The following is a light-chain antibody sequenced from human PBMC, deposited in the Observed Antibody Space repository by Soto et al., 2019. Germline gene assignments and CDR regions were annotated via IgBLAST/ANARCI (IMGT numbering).Light chain of an antibody. CDR2: EVS. Sequence: DVVMTQSPLSLPVTLGQPASISCRSSQSLVDSDGNTYLDWFQQRPGQSPRRLMKEVSKRDSGVPDRFSGSVSGTDFTLKISRVEAEDVGVYYCMQGTHWPLTFGGGTKVEIK. CDR1: QSLVDSDGNTY. J-gene: IGKJ4*01. CDR3: MQGTHWPLT. V-gene: IGKV2-30*01.